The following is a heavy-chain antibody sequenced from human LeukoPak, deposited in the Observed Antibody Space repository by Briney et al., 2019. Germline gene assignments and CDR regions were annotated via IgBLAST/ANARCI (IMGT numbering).Heavy chain of an antibody. CDR2: ISSSGSTI. CDR3: ARDSGESDFDY. V-gene: IGHV3-48*03. CDR1: GFTFSSYE. D-gene: IGHD3-16*01. J-gene: IGHJ4*02. Sequence: PGGSLRLSCAASGFTFSSYEMNWVRQAPGKGLEWVSYISSSGSTIYYADSVKGRFTISRDNAKKSLYLQMNSLRAEDTAVYYCARDSGESDFDYWGQGTLVTVSS.